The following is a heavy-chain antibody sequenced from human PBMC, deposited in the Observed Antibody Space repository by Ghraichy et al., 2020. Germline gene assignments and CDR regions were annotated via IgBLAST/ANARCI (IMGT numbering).Heavy chain of an antibody. CDR1: GDSLSPYF. D-gene: IGHD2/OR15-2a*01. V-gene: IGHV4-59*01. J-gene: IGHJ3*02. CDR2: IYYSGST. Sequence: SETLSLTCTVSGDSLSPYFWSWIRQPPGRGLESIGYIYYSGSTNYNPSLKSRVTISIDTSKNQFSLRLSSVTAADTAVYYCARTTYYFQNPLVFDIWGQGTMVTVSS. CDR3: ARTTYYFQNPLVFDI.